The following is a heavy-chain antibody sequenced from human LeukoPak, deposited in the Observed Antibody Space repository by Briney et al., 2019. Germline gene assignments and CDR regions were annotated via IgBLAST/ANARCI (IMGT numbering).Heavy chain of an antibody. Sequence: ASVKVSCKASGYTFTSYGISWVRQAPGQGLEWMGWISAYNGNTNYAQKLQGRVTMTTDTSTSTAYMELRSLRSDDTAVYYCARAQASTLGYCSGGSCYYYYYMDVWGKGTTVTVSS. CDR1: GYTFTSYG. V-gene: IGHV1-18*01. CDR3: ARAQASTLGYCSGGSCYYYYYMDV. J-gene: IGHJ6*03. CDR2: ISAYNGNT. D-gene: IGHD2-15*01.